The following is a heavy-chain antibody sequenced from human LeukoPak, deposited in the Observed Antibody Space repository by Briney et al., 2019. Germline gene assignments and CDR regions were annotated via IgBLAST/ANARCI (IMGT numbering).Heavy chain of an antibody. D-gene: IGHD6-19*01. Sequence: RASVKVSCKASGYTFTRYYMHWVRQAPGQALEWMGIINPSGGSTSYAQKFQGRVTMTGDTSTSTVYMELSSLRSEDTAVYYCAREGEGSSGWKDFDYWGQGTLVTVSS. CDR3: AREGEGSSGWKDFDY. CDR1: GYTFTRYY. CDR2: INPSGGST. V-gene: IGHV1-46*01. J-gene: IGHJ4*02.